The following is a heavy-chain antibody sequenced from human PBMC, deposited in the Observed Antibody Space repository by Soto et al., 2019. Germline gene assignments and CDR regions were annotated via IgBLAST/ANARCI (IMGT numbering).Heavy chain of an antibody. CDR1: SGPTSSHN. J-gene: IGHJ6*02. Sequence: QVQLQQSGPGLVKPSETLSLTCSVSSGPTSSHNWGWIRQTPGRGLEWIGYVYSTGGTSYNPSLNSRVTISADTSTNHISLTLTSVTAADTAVYYCVRQRIGNLHGLVDVWGQGTTVRVSS. CDR3: VRQRIGNLHGLVDV. CDR2: VYSTGGT. D-gene: IGHD1-1*01. V-gene: IGHV4-59*08.